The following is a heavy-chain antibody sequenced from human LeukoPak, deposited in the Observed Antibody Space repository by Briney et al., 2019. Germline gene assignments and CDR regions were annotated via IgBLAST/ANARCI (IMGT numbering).Heavy chain of an antibody. Sequence: PSETLSLTFTVSGDSITSSRYYWVWIRQPPGRGLEWIGTLYDRGDTYYNSSLKSRVTISLDTSRNQFSLRLTSVTAADPAVYYRARERDLYYYERSGPPGYWGQGTLVTVSS. V-gene: IGHV4-39*07. D-gene: IGHD3-22*01. CDR1: GDSITSSRYY. J-gene: IGHJ4*02. CDR3: ARERDLYYYERSGPPGY. CDR2: LYDRGDT.